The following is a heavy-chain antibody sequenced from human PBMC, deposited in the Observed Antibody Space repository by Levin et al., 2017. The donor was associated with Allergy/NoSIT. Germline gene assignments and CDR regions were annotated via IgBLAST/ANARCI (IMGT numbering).Heavy chain of an antibody. V-gene: IGHV3-11*01. Sequence: GGSLRLSCAASGFTFSYYYMSWIRQAPGKGLEWVSCISSSGTTIYYADSVKGRFTISRDNAKNSLYLQMNSLRAEDTAVFYCARDLRVRGVMGSDYFDYWGQGILVTVSS. CDR1: GFTFSYYY. D-gene: IGHD3-10*01. CDR3: ARDLRVRGVMGSDYFDY. CDR2: ISSSGTTI. J-gene: IGHJ4*02.